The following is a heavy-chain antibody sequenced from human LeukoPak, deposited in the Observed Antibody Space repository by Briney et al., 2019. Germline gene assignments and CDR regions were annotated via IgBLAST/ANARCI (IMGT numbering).Heavy chain of an antibody. Sequence: PSETLSLTCTVSGGSISSYYWSWIRQPAGKGLEWIGRIYTSGSTNYNPSLKSRVTMSVDTSKNQFSLKLSSVTAADTAVYYCARDHPYSSSWLYFDYWGQGTLVTVSS. CDR2: IYTSGST. D-gene: IGHD6-13*01. V-gene: IGHV4-4*07. CDR1: GGSISSYY. CDR3: ARDHPYSSSWLYFDY. J-gene: IGHJ4*02.